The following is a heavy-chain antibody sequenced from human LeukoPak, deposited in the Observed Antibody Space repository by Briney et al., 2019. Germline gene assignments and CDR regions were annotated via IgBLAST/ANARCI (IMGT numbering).Heavy chain of an antibody. V-gene: IGHV3-7*01. CDR3: ATYSSLNRREFQF. CDR2: IKTDGSEK. J-gene: IGHJ1*01. D-gene: IGHD3-22*01. CDR1: GFTFSDFW. Sequence: GGSLRLSCAGSGFTFSDFWMTWVRQTPGKGLEWVANIKTDGSEKYYVDSVKGRFTISRDNAKNSLYLQMNSLRAEDTAVYYCATYSSLNRREFQFWGQGTLLTVSS.